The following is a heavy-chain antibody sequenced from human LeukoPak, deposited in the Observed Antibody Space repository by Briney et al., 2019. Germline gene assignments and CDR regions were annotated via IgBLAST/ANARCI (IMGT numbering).Heavy chain of an antibody. CDR3: ARYRSGSYFDY. Sequence: GGSLGLACAASGFTFSGYWMHWVRQAPGKGLVWVSRINSDGFSTSYADSEKGRFTISRDNAKNTLYLQMNSLRAEDTALYYCARYRSGSYFDYWGQGTLVTVSS. D-gene: IGHD3-10*01. J-gene: IGHJ4*02. V-gene: IGHV3-74*01. CDR1: GFTFSGYW. CDR2: INSDGFST.